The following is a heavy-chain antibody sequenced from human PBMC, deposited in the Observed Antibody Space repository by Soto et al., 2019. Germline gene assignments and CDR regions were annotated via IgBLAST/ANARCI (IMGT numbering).Heavy chain of an antibody. J-gene: IGHJ4*02. V-gene: IGHV1-58*01. CDR1: GFTFTSSA. CDR3: AALVGATAFDY. D-gene: IGHD1-26*01. CDR2: TVVGSGNT. Sequence: GASVKVSCKASGFTFTSSAVQWVRQARGQRLEWIGWTVVGSGNTNYAQKFQERVTITRDMSTSTAYMELSSLRSEDTAVYYCAALVGATAFDYWGQGTLVTVSS.